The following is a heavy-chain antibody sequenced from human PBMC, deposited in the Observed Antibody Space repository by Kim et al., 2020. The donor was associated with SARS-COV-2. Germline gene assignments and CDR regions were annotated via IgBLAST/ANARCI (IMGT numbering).Heavy chain of an antibody. Sequence: ADSVKGRFTISRDNSKNTLYLRMNSLRAEDTAVYYCAKDPNGDYRGAFDMWGQGTLVTVCS. V-gene: IGHV3-23*01. D-gene: IGHD4-17*01. J-gene: IGHJ3*02. CDR3: AKDPNGDYRGAFDM.